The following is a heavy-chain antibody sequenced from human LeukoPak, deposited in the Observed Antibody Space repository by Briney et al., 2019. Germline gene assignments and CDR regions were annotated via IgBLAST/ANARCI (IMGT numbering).Heavy chain of an antibody. V-gene: IGHV3-30*01. J-gene: IGHJ4*02. CDR1: GFTFSSYA. Sequence: GGSLRLSCAASGFTFSSYAMHWVRQAPGKGLEWVAVISYDGSNKYYADSVKGRFTISRDNSKNTLYLQMNSLRAEDTAVYYCARDLYRLYYDYWSGYYIGGHFDYWGQGTLVTVSS. D-gene: IGHD3-3*01. CDR3: ARDLYRLYYDYWSGYYIGGHFDY. CDR2: ISYDGSNK.